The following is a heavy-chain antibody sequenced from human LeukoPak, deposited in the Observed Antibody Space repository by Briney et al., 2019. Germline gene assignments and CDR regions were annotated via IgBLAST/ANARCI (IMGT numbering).Heavy chain of an antibody. D-gene: IGHD5-18*01. V-gene: IGHV4-59*01. Sequence: SETLSLTCTVSGGSISSYYWSWIRQPPGKGLEWIGYIYYSGSTNYNPSLKSRVTISVDTSKNQFSLKLSSVTAADTAVYYCARAGGYSRLRQDDYWGQGTLVTVSS. J-gene: IGHJ4*02. CDR1: GGSISSYY. CDR2: IYYSGST. CDR3: ARAGGYSRLRQDDY.